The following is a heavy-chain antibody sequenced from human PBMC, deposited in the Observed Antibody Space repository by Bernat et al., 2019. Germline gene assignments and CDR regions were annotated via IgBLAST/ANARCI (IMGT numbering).Heavy chain of an antibody. D-gene: IGHD4-17*01. J-gene: IGHJ4*02. V-gene: IGHV3-48*03. CDR3: ARSTNYGDFLFDH. Sequence: EVQVVESGGGLAQPGGSLRLSCAGSGFTFSSFEMNWVRQAPGQGLEWISYISDGGGTVYYADSVEGRFTISRDNAKNSLYLQMNGLRVEDTAVYYCARSTNYGDFLFDHWGQGTLVTVSS. CDR1: GFTFSSFE. CDR2: ISDGGGTV.